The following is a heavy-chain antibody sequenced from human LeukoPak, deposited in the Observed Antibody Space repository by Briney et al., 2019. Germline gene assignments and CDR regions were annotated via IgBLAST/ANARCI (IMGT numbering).Heavy chain of an antibody. V-gene: IGHV3-15*07. CDR3: STLTSRGLSDS. CDR1: GFTFTNAW. Sequence: GGSLRLSCAASGFTFTNAWMNWIRQAPGKGLEWVGRIKSKADGETIDYAAPVKGRFTFSRDDSKNMLYLQMNSPKSEDTAVYYCSTLTSRGLSDSWGQGTLVTVSS. D-gene: IGHD1-20*01. J-gene: IGHJ4*02. CDR2: IKSKADGETI.